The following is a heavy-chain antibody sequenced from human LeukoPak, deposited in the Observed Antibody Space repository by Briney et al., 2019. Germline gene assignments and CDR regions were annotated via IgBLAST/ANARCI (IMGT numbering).Heavy chain of an antibody. CDR2: IVVGSGNT. D-gene: IGHD6-19*01. CDR1: GFSFTGSV. Sequence: SVNVSCKASGFSFTGSVIQWVRQARGQRLEWIGWIVVGSGNTNYAQKFQERVTITRDRSTSTAYMELSSLRSEDTALYYCATHSSRWYDHDAFDIWGQGTMVTVSS. CDR3: ATHSSRWYDHDAFDI. V-gene: IGHV1-58*02. J-gene: IGHJ3*02.